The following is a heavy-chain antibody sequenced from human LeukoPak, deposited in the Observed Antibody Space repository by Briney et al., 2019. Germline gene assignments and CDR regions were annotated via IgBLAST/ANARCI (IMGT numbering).Heavy chain of an antibody. V-gene: IGHV3-7*03. D-gene: IGHD3/OR15-3a*01. CDR3: TRQGDWNFEF. Sequence: GESLRLSCTASGFSGRTHWMSWVRQAPGKGLEWVASIRPDGGERYYGDSLKGRFTISRDNDKNSLYLQMNFLRADDTAIYYCTRQGDWNFEFWGQGTLVTVSS. J-gene: IGHJ4*02. CDR1: GFSGRTHW. CDR2: IRPDGGER.